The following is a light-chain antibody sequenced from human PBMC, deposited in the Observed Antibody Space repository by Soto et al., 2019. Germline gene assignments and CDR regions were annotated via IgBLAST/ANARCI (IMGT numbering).Light chain of an antibody. V-gene: IGKV3-20*01. Sequence: ETVLTQSPGTLSLSPGERATLSCRASQSVSDNYLAWYQQKPGQAPRLLIYDASNRATGIPDRFSGSGSGTDFTLTISRLEPEDFALYYCQQYGSSPFTFGLGTKVDIK. J-gene: IGKJ3*01. CDR3: QQYGSSPFT. CDR2: DAS. CDR1: QSVSDNY.